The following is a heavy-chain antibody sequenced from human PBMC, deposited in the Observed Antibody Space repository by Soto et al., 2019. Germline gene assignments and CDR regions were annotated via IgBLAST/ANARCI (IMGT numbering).Heavy chain of an antibody. D-gene: IGHD2-2*01. V-gene: IGHV4-31*03. CDR3: ARDGGGSTSPGDVDD. CDR1: GGSISSGGYY. Sequence: PSGTLSLTCPVSGGSISSGGYYWSRMRKHPGKGLEWIGYIYYSGSTYYNPSLKSRVTISVDTSKNQFSLKLSSVTAADTAVEYGARDGGGSTSPGDVDDWGQGTLVTISS. CDR2: IYYSGST. J-gene: IGHJ4*02.